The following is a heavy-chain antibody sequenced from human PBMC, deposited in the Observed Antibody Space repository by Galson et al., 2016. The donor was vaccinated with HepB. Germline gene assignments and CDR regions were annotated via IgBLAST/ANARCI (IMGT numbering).Heavy chain of an antibody. J-gene: IGHJ4*02. D-gene: IGHD7-27*01. V-gene: IGHV3-11*01. CDR1: GFTFSDYY. CDR3: ARVGGWGGQYFDS. Sequence: SLRLSCAASGFTFSDYYMSWIRQAPGKGLEWIAYISGTSNTIYYADSVKGRFTTSRDNAKNSLYLQLNSLRAGDTAVYYCARVGGWGGQYFDSWGQGTLVSVSS. CDR2: ISGTSNTI.